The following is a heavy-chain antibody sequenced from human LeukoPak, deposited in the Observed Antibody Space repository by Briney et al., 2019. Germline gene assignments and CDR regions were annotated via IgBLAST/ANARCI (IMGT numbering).Heavy chain of an antibody. D-gene: IGHD6-6*01. CDR3: ARGRSIAARLSSAGPYYYYYMDV. J-gene: IGHJ6*03. CDR2: IIPIFGTA. CDR1: GGTFSSYA. V-gene: IGHV1-69*05. Sequence: ASVKVSCKASGGTFSSYAISWVRQAPGQGLEWMGGIIPIFGTANYAQKFQGRVTITTDESTSTAYMELSSLRSEDTAVYYCARGRSIAARLSSAGPYYYYYMDVWGKGTTVTVSS.